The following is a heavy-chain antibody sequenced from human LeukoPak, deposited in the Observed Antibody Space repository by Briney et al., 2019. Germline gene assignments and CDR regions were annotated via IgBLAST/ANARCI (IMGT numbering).Heavy chain of an antibody. V-gene: IGHV4-4*09. Sequence: ASETLSLTCTVSGGSISGFYWSWIRQPPGNGLEWIGYIYSSGSTNYNPSLKSRVTISVDTSKNQFSLKLSSVTAADTAVYYCARMYSSSSSFDYWGQGILVTVSS. D-gene: IGHD6-6*01. CDR1: GGSISGFY. J-gene: IGHJ4*02. CDR3: ARMYSSSSSFDY. CDR2: IYSSGST.